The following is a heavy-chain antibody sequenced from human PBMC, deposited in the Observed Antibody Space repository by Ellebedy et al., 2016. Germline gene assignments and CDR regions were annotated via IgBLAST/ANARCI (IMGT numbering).Heavy chain of an antibody. V-gene: IGHV3-23*01. Sequence: GESLKISXAASGFIFSSYTLTWVRQAPGKGLEWVSAILGSGSATSHADSVKGRFTISRDNNRNKLYLQMSSLRAEDTAVYFCVKDGNITRYDQWGQGTLVTVAS. CDR2: ILGSGSAT. J-gene: IGHJ4*02. CDR1: GFIFSSYT. CDR3: VKDGNITRYDQ. D-gene: IGHD3-3*01.